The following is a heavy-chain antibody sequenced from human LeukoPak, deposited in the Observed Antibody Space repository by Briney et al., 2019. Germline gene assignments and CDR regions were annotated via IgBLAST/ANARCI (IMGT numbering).Heavy chain of an antibody. J-gene: IGHJ6*02. CDR1: GYTFTGYY. Sequence: ASVNVSCKASGYTFTGYYMHWVRQAPGQGLEWMGWINPNSGGTNYAQKFQGRVTMTRDTSISTAYMELSRLRSDDTAVYYCARDRRVPYGSGRKYYYYYGMDVWGQGTTVTVSS. D-gene: IGHD3-10*01. CDR3: ARDRRVPYGSGRKYYYYYGMDV. V-gene: IGHV1-2*02. CDR2: INPNSGGT.